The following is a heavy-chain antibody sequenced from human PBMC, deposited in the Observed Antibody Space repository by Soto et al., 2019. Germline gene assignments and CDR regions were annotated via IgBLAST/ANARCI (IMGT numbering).Heavy chain of an antibody. Sequence: PSETLSLTCTVSGGSISSSSYYWGWIRQPPGKGLEWIGSIYYSGSTYYNPSLKSRVTISVDTSKNQFSLRLSSVTAADTAVYYCARHRGKDDFRSGYPELDWFDPWGQGTLVTVS. J-gene: IGHJ5*02. D-gene: IGHD3-3*01. CDR3: ARHRGKDDFRSGYPELDWFDP. V-gene: IGHV4-39*01. CDR2: IYYSGST. CDR1: GGSISSSSYY.